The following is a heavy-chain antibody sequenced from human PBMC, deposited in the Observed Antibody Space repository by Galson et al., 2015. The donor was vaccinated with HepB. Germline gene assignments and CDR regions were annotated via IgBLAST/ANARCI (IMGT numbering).Heavy chain of an antibody. Sequence: SLRLSCAASGFTFSSYGMHWVRQAPGKGLEWVAVIWYDGSNKYYADSVKGRFTISRDNSKNTLYLQMNSLRAEDTAVYYCARDSVDSSSSRRLYYYMDVWGKGTTVTVSS. CDR1: GFTFSSYG. CDR2: IWYDGSNK. CDR3: ARDSVDSSSSRRLYYYMDV. V-gene: IGHV3-33*01. D-gene: IGHD6-6*01. J-gene: IGHJ6*03.